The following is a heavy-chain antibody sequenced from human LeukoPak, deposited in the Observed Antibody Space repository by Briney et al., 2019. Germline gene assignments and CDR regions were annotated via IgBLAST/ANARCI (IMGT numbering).Heavy chain of an antibody. V-gene: IGHV3-7*01. J-gene: IGHJ6*02. D-gene: IGHD2-15*01. Sequence: PGGSLRLSCAASGFTFSSYWMSWVRQAPEKGLEWVANIKQDGSEKYYVDSVKGRFTISRDNAKNSLYLQMNSLRAEDTAVYYCARDVVVVVAATDYYYYGMDVWGQGTTVTVSS. CDR3: ARDVVVVVAATDYYYYGMDV. CDR1: GFTFSSYW. CDR2: IKQDGSEK.